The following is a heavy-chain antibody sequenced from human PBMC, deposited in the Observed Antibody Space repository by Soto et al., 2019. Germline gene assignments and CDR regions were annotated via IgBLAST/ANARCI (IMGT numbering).Heavy chain of an antibody. D-gene: IGHD6-6*01. CDR2: TYYSGST. CDR3: ARGGRSSSSGLAVYYCYYYGMDV. V-gene: IGHV4-59*01. CDR1: GGSISSYY. Sequence: SETLSLTCTVSGGSISSYYWSWIRQPPGKGLEWIGYTYYSGSTNYNPSLKSRVTISVDTSKNQFSLKLSSVTAADTAVYYCARGGRSSSSGLAVYYCYYYGMDVWGQGTTVTVSS. J-gene: IGHJ6*02.